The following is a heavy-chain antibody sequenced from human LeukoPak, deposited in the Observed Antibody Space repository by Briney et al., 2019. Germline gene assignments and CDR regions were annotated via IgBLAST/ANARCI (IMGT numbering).Heavy chain of an antibody. CDR3: ARGRRPRGYGSGSYYTNWFDP. V-gene: IGHV4-34*01. J-gene: IGHJ5*02. D-gene: IGHD3-10*01. Sequence: SETLSLTCAVYGGSFSVYYWSWIRQPPGKGLEWIGEINHSGSTNYNPSLKSRVTISVDTSKNQFSLKLSSVTAADTAVYYCARGRRPRGYGSGSYYTNWFDPWGQGTLVTVSS. CDR2: INHSGST. CDR1: GGSFSVYY.